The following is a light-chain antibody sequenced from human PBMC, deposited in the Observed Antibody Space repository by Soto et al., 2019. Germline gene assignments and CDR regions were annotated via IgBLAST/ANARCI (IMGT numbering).Light chain of an antibody. CDR3: MQPLQTPYT. V-gene: IGKV2-28*01. J-gene: IGKJ2*01. CDR2: LGS. Sequence: DIVMTQSPLSLPVTPGEPASISCRSSQSLLHGNGYNYLDWYLQKPGQPPQLLIYLGSSRASGVPDRFTGSGSGTGFTLKISRVEAEDVGVYYCMQPLQTPYTFGQVTKLEIK. CDR1: QSLLHGNGYNY.